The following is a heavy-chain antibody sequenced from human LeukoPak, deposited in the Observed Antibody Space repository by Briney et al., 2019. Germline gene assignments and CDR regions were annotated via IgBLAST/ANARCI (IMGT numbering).Heavy chain of an antibody. Sequence: GASVKVSCKASGYTFTGYYMHWVRQAPGQGLEWMGWINPNSGGTNYAQKFQGRVTMTRDTSISTAYMELSRLRSDDMAVYYCARGRGRWYESSTFDYWGQGTLVTVSS. J-gene: IGHJ4*02. CDR1: GYTFTGYY. D-gene: IGHD6-13*01. V-gene: IGHV1-2*02. CDR2: INPNSGGT. CDR3: ARGRGRWYESSTFDY.